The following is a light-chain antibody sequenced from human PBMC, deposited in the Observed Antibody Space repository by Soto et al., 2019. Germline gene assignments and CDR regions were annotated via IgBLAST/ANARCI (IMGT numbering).Light chain of an antibody. V-gene: IGKV1-5*03. Sequence: DIQMTQSPSTRSASVGDRVTITCRASQSLTSWLTWYQQKPGKAPKFLIYNTSILESGVPSRFSGGGSGTEFTLTISSLQPDDFATYYCQHYDNYLWTFGQGTKVEIK. CDR2: NTS. CDR3: QHYDNYLWT. CDR1: QSLTSW. J-gene: IGKJ1*01.